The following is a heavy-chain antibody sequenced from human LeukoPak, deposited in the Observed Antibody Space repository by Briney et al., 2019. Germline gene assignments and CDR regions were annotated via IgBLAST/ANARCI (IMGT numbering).Heavy chain of an antibody. CDR1: GGSISSGDYY. V-gene: IGHV4-30-4*01. J-gene: IGHJ6*02. CDR2: VYYSGST. CDR3: ARRYSSGWFLYYYGMDV. D-gene: IGHD6-19*01. Sequence: SQTLSLTCTVSGGSISSGDYYWSWIRQPPGKGLEWIGYVYYSGSTYYNPSLKSRVTISVDTSKNQFSLKLSSVTAADTAVYYCARRYSSGWFLYYYGMDVWGQGTTATVSS.